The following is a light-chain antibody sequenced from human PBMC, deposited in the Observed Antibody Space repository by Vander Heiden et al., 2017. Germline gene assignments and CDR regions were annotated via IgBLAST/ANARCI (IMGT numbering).Light chain of an antibody. V-gene: IGKV1-9*01. CDR1: QGISSY. CDR2: AAS. Sequence: IQLTQSPSSLSASVGDRVTITCRASQGISSYLAWYQQKPGKAPKLLIYAASTLQSGVPSRFSGSGYGTDFTLTISSRQPEDFATYYCQQLNSYPWYTFGQGTKLXIK. J-gene: IGKJ2*01. CDR3: QQLNSYPWYT.